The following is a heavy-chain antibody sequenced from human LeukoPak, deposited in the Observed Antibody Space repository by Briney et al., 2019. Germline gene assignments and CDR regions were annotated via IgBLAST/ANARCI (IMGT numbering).Heavy chain of an antibody. CDR3: ARIGGSGYTYGTFDY. J-gene: IGHJ4*02. Sequence: ASVKVSCKASGYTFTGYYMHWVRQAPGQGLEWMGWINSNSGGTNYAQKFQGRVTMTRDASISTTYMELSRLRSDDTAVYFCARIGGSGYTYGTFDYWGQGTPVTVSS. CDR2: INSNSGGT. CDR1: GYTFTGYY. D-gene: IGHD5-18*01. V-gene: IGHV1-2*02.